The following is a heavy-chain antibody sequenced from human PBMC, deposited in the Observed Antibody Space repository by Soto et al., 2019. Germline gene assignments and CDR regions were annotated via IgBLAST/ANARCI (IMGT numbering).Heavy chain of an antibody. J-gene: IGHJ3*02. CDR2: VYYSGTT. CDR3: ARHTDDILTGNEALDI. CDR1: GGSISSYY. D-gene: IGHD3-9*01. V-gene: IGHV4-59*08. Sequence: SETLSLTCTFSGGSISSYYWSLIRQPPGKGLEWIGYVYYSGTTNYNPTLKSRITILVDTSENQFSLKLTSVTAADTAVYYCARHTDDILTGNEALDIWGQGTVVTVSS.